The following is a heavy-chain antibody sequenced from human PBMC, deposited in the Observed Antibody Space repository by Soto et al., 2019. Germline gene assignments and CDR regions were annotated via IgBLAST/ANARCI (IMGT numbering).Heavy chain of an antibody. CDR1: GGTFSSYT. D-gene: IGHD2-15*01. CDR2: IIPVLGIV. Sequence: SVKVSCKVSGGTFSSYTISWVRQAPGQGLEWLGGIIPVLGIVNHAQKFQGRVTITADKSTSTAYMELRSLRSDDTAVYYCARYEGYSDYYYGMDVWGQGTTVTVSS. V-gene: IGHV1-69*10. J-gene: IGHJ6*02. CDR3: ARYEGYSDYYYGMDV.